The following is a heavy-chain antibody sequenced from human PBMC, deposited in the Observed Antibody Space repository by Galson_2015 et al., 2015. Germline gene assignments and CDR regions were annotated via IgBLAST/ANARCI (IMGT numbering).Heavy chain of an antibody. CDR3: ARGRVWLREYSTPCYVMDF. CDR1: GFTFTSYG. V-gene: IGHV3-7*05. D-gene: IGHD5-18*01. J-gene: IGHJ6*02. CDR2: IKQDGSET. Sequence: SLRVSCEASGFTFTSYGMRWVRQAPGKGLEWVASIKQDGSETYYVDYVKGRFTISRDNAKNSLYMQMKSLRAEDTAVYYCARGRVWLREYSTPCYVMDFWGQGTTVTVSS.